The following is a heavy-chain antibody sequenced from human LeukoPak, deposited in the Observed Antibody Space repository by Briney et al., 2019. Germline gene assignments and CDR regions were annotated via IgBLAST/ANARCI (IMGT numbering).Heavy chain of an antibody. D-gene: IGHD3-22*01. CDR2: IYYSGST. V-gene: IGHV4-30-4*01. Sequence: SETLSLTCTVSGGSISSGDYYWSWIRQPPGKGLEWIGYIYYSGSTYYNPSLKSRVTISVDTSKNQFSLKLSSVTAADTAVYYCARENYYDSSGYYDLRAFDIWGQGTMVTVSS. J-gene: IGHJ3*02. CDR1: GGSISSGDYY. CDR3: ARENYYDSSGYYDLRAFDI.